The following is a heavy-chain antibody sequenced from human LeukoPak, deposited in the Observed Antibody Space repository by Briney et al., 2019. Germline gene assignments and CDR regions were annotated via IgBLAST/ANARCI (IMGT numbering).Heavy chain of an antibody. CDR3: ARVSYYYDSSPPSYFDY. Sequence: SETLSLTCTVSGGSISSYYWSWIRQPPGKGLEWIGYIYYSGSTKYNPSLKSRVTISVDTSKNQFSLKLSSVTAADTAVYYCARVSYYYDSSPPSYFDYWGQGTLVTVSS. V-gene: IGHV4-59*01. CDR1: GGSISSYY. J-gene: IGHJ4*02. D-gene: IGHD3-22*01. CDR2: IYYSGST.